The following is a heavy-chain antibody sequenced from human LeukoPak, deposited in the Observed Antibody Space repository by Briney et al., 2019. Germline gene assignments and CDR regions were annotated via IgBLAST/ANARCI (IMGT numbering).Heavy chain of an antibody. CDR1: GFTFSSYT. J-gene: IGHJ4*02. CDR3: ARAQGGVGY. Sequence: GGSLRLSCAASGFTFSSYTMNWVRQAPGKGLEWVSYISSFSGTINYADSVKGRFTISRDNAKNSLYLQMNSLRAEDTAVYYCARAQGGVGYWGQGTLVTVSS. V-gene: IGHV3-48*01. D-gene: IGHD3-16*01. CDR2: ISSFSGTI.